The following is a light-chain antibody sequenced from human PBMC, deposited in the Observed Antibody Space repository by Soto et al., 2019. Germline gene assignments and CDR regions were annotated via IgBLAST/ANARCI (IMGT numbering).Light chain of an antibody. CDR1: QGIGDT. CDR3: QQRSNWPPWT. Sequence: EIVLTQSPGTLSVSPGEGATLSCRASQGIGDTLAWYQQKPGQTPRLLIYDTSIRATGVPARFSGSRSGAEFTLTISSLEPEDFAVYYCQQRSNWPPWTFGQGTKVGIK. J-gene: IGKJ1*01. V-gene: IGKV3-11*01. CDR2: DTS.